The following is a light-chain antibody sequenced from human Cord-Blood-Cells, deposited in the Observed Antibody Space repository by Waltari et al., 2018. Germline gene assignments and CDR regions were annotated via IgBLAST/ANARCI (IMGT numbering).Light chain of an antibody. V-gene: IGLV2-14*03. Sequence: QPALTQPASVSGSPGQSFTISCTGTRRDVGGYNYVSWYQQHPGKAPKLMIYDVSNRPSGVSKRFSGSKSGNTASLTISGLQAEDEADYYCSSYTSSSTWVFGGGTKLTVL. CDR3: SSYTSSSTWV. CDR1: RRDVGGYNY. J-gene: IGLJ3*02. CDR2: DVS.